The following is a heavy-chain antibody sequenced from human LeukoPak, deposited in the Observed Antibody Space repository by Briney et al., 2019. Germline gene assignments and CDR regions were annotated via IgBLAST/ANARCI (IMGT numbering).Heavy chain of an antibody. CDR3: ARAIAAAGPAGYYYYGMDV. V-gene: IGHV4-59*01. Sequence: PSETLSLTCTVSGGSISSYYWSWIRQPPGKGLEWIRYIYYSGSTNYNPSLKSRVTISVDTSKNQFSLKLSSVTAADTAVYYCARAIAAAGPAGYYYYGMDVWGQGTTVTVSS. CDR1: GGSISSYY. J-gene: IGHJ6*02. CDR2: IYYSGST. D-gene: IGHD6-13*01.